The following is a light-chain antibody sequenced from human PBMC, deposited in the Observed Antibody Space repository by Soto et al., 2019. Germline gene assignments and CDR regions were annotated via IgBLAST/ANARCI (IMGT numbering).Light chain of an antibody. Sequence: DIQLTQSPSFLSASVGDRLTISCRASQGISSYLAWYQQKPGKXPNXXIYAASRLQSGVPSRFSGSGSGTDLTLTISSLQPADCETYYCQQSYSTPFTFGPGTKVDIK. J-gene: IGKJ3*01. V-gene: IGKV1-39*01. CDR3: QQSYSTPFT. CDR2: AAS. CDR1: QGISSY.